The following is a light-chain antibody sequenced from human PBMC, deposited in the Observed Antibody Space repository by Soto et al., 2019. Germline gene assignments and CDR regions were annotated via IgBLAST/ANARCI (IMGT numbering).Light chain of an antibody. J-gene: IGKJ5*01. CDR2: DAS. CDR3: QQRSNWPSIT. Sequence: EIVLTQSPATLSLSPGERATLSFRASQSVSSYLAWYQQKPGQAPRLLISDASNRATGIPVRFSGSGSGTDFTLTISSLEAEDSAVYYCQQRSNWPSITFGQGTRLEIK. CDR1: QSVSSY. V-gene: IGKV3-11*01.